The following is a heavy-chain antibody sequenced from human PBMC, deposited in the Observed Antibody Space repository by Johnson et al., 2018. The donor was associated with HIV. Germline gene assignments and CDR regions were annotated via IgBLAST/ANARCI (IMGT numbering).Heavy chain of an antibody. CDR1: GFTVSSNY. Sequence: VQLVESGGGLIQPGGSLRLSCAASGFTVSSNYMSWVRQAPGKGLEWVSVIYRDSNTYSSDSVKGRFTISRDNSKNTLYLQMNSLRAEDTAVYYCARERIAAAGLDAFDIWGQGTMVTVSS. CDR3: ARERIAAAGLDAFDI. D-gene: IGHD6-13*01. J-gene: IGHJ3*02. CDR2: IYRDSNT. V-gene: IGHV3-53*01.